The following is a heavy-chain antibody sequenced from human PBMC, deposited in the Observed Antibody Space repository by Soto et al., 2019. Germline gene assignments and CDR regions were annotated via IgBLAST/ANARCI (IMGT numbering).Heavy chain of an antibody. CDR3: AKSITARPFDY. CDR1: GFTFSSYA. J-gene: IGHJ4*02. CDR2: ISGSGGNT. D-gene: IGHD6-6*01. Sequence: EVPLLESGGGLVQPGGSLRLSCTASGFTFSSYAMSWVRQAPGKGLEWVSAISGSGGNTYYADSVKGRFTISRDNSKNTRYRQMNSLRAEDTAVYYCAKSITARPFDYWGQGALVTVSS. V-gene: IGHV3-23*01.